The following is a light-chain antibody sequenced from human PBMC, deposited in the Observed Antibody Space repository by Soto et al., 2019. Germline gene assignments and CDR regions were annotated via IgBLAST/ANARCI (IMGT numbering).Light chain of an antibody. CDR3: QQYYSYPIT. CDR1: QGISSY. J-gene: IGKJ5*01. CDR2: AAS. V-gene: IGKV1-8*01. Sequence: AIRMTQSPSSLSASTGDRVTITCRASQGISSYLAWYQQKPGKAPKLLIYAASTLQSGVPSRFSGSGSGTDFTLTISCLQSEDFATYYCQQYYSYPITFGQGTRLKI.